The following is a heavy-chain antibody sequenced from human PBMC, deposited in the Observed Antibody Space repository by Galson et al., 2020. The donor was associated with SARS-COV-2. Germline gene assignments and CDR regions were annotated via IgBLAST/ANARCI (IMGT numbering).Heavy chain of an antibody. Sequence: GGSLRLSCAASGFTFSSYGMHWVRQAPGKGLEWVAVIWYDGSNKYYADSVKGRFTISRDNSKNTLYLQMNSLRAEDTAVYYCAREDIVVVTGGVDYWGQGTLVTVSS. CDR2: IWYDGSNK. D-gene: IGHD2-21*02. V-gene: IGHV3-33*01. J-gene: IGHJ4*02. CDR1: GFTFSSYG. CDR3: AREDIVVVTGGVDY.